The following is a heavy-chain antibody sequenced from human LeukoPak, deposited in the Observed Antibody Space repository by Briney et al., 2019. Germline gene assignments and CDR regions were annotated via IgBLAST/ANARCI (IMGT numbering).Heavy chain of an antibody. CDR3: AKALQYCSSTSCYPDAFDI. V-gene: IGHV3-43D*04. D-gene: IGHD2-2*01. Sequence: GGSLRLSCAASGFTFDDYAMHWVRQAPGKGLEWVSLISWDGGSTYYADSVKGRFTISRDNSKNSLYLQMNSLRAEDTASYYCAKALQYCSSTSCYPDAFDIWGQGTMVTVSS. J-gene: IGHJ3*02. CDR2: ISWDGGST. CDR1: GFTFDDYA.